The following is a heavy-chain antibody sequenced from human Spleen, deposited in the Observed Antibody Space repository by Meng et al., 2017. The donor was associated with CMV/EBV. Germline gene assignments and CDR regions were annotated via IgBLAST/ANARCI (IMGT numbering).Heavy chain of an antibody. V-gene: IGHV4-59*13. CDR1: GFMFSDYY. J-gene: IGHJ6*02. D-gene: IGHD3-10*01. CDR2: IYYSGST. CDR3: ARGVDYYYGMDV. Sequence: ESLKISCAASGFMFSDYYMSWIRQAPGKGLEWIGYIYYSGSTNYNPSLKSRVTISVDTSKNQFSLKLSSVTAADTAVYFCARGVDYYYGMDVWGQGTTVTVSS.